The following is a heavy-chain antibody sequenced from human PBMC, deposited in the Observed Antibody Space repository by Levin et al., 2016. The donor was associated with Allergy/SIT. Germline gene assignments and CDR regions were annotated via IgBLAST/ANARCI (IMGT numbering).Heavy chain of an antibody. CDR1: GFSLSTSGMC. V-gene: IGHV2-70*11. Sequence: SGPTLVKPTQTLTLTCTFSGFSLSTSGMCVSWIRQPPGKALEWLARIDWDDDKYYSTSLKTRLTISKDTSKNQVVLTMTNMDPVDTATYYCARSYSSSWYKRFDYWGQGTLVTVSS. CDR3: ARSYSSSWYKRFDY. D-gene: IGHD6-13*01. CDR2: IDWDDDK. J-gene: IGHJ4*02.